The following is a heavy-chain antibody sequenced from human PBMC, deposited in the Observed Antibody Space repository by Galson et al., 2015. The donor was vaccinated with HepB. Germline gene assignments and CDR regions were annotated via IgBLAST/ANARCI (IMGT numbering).Heavy chain of an antibody. CDR1: GFTFDDYG. J-gene: IGHJ3*02. D-gene: IGHD2-15*01. Sequence: SLRLSCAASGFTFDDYGMSWVPQAPGKGLEWVSGINWYGGNTGYAEAVMGRCPISRDNAKNSLYLQMNSLRAEDTALYNCARGWGYSGVGAFDIWGQGTMVTVSS. CDR2: INWYGGNT. CDR3: ARGWGYSGVGAFDI. V-gene: IGHV3-20*01.